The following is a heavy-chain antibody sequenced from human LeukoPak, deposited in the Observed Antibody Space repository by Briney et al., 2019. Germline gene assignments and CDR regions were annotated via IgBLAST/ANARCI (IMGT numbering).Heavy chain of an antibody. CDR3: ARDRTKATTVTTSWYFDL. D-gene: IGHD4-17*01. CDR1: GGSISSYY. CDR2: IYTSGST. J-gene: IGHJ2*01. V-gene: IGHV4-4*07. Sequence: PSETLSLTCTVSGGSISSYYWSWIRQPAGKGLEWIGRIYTSGSTNYSPSLKSRVTMSVDTSKNQFSLKLSSVTAADTAVYYCARDRTKATTVTTSWYFDLWGRGTLVTVSS.